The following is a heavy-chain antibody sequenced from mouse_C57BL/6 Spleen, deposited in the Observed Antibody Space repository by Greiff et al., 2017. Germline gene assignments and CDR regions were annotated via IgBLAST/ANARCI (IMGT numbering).Heavy chain of an antibody. V-gene: IGHV2-2*01. CDR2: IWSGGST. CDR1: GFSLTSYG. Sequence: QVQLQQSGPGLVQPSQSLSITCTVSGFSLTSYGVHWVRQSPGKGLEWLGVIWSGGSTDYNAAFISRLSISKDNTKSQVFFKMNSLQADDTAIYYRARRELGQDYAMDYWCQGTSVTVSS. CDR3: ARRELGQDYAMDY. D-gene: IGHD4-1*01. J-gene: IGHJ4*01.